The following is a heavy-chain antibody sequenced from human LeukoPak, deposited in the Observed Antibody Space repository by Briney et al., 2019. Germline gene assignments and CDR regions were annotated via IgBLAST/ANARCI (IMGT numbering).Heavy chain of an antibody. CDR3: ARSSSNDYGDLDFDY. D-gene: IGHD4-17*01. CDR1: GGSISSYY. CDR2: IYYSGST. J-gene: IGHJ4*02. V-gene: IGHV4-59*01. Sequence: PSETLSLTCTVSGGSISSYYWSWIRQPPGKGLEWIGYIYYSGSTNYNPSLKSRVTISVDTSKNQFSLKLSSVTAADTAVYYCARSSSNDYGDLDFDYWGQGTLVTVSS.